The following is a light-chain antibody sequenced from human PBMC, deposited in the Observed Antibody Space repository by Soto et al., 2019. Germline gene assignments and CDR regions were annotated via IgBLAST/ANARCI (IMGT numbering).Light chain of an antibody. CDR2: EVS. CDR1: SSDIGGYDY. V-gene: IGLV2-14*01. CDR3: SSYTSSSTLA. Sequence: QSALTQPASVSGSPGQSITISCTGTSSDIGGYDYVSWYQQHPGKAPKLMIYEVSNRPSGTSNRFSGSKSGNTASLTIPGLQAEDEADYYCSSYTSSSTLAFGGGTKLTVL. J-gene: IGLJ2*01.